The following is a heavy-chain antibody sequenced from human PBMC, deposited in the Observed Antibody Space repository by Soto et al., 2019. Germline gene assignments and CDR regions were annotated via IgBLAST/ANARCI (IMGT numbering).Heavy chain of an antibody. J-gene: IGHJ5*02. D-gene: IGHD6-13*01. Sequence: QVQLVQSGAEVKKPGASVKVSCKASGYTFTSYGISWVRQAPGQGLEWMGWISAYNGNTNYAQKLQGRVTMTTDTSTSTAYMELRSPRSDDTAVYYCARDPRAAATGGDNWFDPWGQGTLVTVSS. CDR3: ARDPRAAATGGDNWFDP. V-gene: IGHV1-18*01. CDR2: ISAYNGNT. CDR1: GYTFTSYG.